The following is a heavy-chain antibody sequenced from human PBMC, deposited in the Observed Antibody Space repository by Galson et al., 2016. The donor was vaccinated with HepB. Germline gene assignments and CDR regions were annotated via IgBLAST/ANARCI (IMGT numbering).Heavy chain of an antibody. CDR1: GFTFRDSA. J-gene: IGHJ4*02. D-gene: IGHD1-26*01. CDR2: IRSNAYGGTT. CDR3: TRGGAGSGIYPPHLTY. Sequence: SLRLSCATSGFTFRDSALNWFRQAPGKGLEWVGFIRSNAYGGTTEYGASVKGRFTISRDDSESIAYLQMHSLKTEDTAVYYCTRGGAGSGIYPPHLTYWGQGTLVTVSS. V-gene: IGHV3-49*03.